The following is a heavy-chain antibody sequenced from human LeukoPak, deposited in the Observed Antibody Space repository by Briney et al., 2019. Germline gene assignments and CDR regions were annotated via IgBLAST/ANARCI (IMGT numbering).Heavy chain of an antibody. CDR1: GVTFSSYA. CDR3: ARGVGGYSGYDPPGY. V-gene: IGHV1-69*11. J-gene: IGHJ4*02. D-gene: IGHD5-12*01. Sequence: SVKVSCKASGVTFSSYAISWVRQAPGQGLEWMGRIIPILGTANYAQKFQSRVTITTDESTSTAYIELSRLRSEDTAVYFCARGVGGYSGYDPPGYWGQGTLVTVSS. CDR2: IIPILGTA.